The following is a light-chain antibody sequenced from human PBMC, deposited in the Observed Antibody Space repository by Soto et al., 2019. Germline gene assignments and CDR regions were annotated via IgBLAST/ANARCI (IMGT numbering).Light chain of an antibody. CDR3: QQYGRSST. CDR2: SGS. V-gene: IGKV3-20*01. CDR1: QSVYANY. Sequence: IVLTQSPDTLSLSPGERATLSCRASQSVYANYLAWYQQKPGQAPRLLIYSGSDRAIGIPDRFSGTGSGTDFTLTINRLEPEDFAVYYCQQYGRSSTFGQGTKLEIK. J-gene: IGKJ2*01.